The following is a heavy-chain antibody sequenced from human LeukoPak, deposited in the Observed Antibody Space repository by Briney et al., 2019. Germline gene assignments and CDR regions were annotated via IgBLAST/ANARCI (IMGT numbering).Heavy chain of an antibody. CDR2: ISSSGSPI. CDR1: GFAFNTYA. V-gene: IGHV3-48*03. Sequence: GGSLRLSCAASGFAFNTYAMNWVRQASGRGLEWVSYISSSGSPIHYAHSVKGRFTVSRDNAKNSLYLQMNSLRAEDTAVYYCARDTRYSYGSGSYTMFDYWGQGTLVAVSS. D-gene: IGHD3-10*01. J-gene: IGHJ4*02. CDR3: ARDTRYSYGSGSYTMFDY.